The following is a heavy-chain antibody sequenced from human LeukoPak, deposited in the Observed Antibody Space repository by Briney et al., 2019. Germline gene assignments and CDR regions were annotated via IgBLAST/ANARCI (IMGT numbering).Heavy chain of an antibody. V-gene: IGHV3-23*01. Sequence: GGSLRLSCAASGFTPSSYAMTWVRQAPGKGLEGVSVVSGSGDSTYYAASVKGRFTISRDNSKNTLYLQMNSLRAEDTAVYHCAKGSGGSSYSPHNDWGQGTLVTVSS. D-gene: IGHD3-10*01. J-gene: IGHJ4*02. CDR1: GFTPSSYA. CDR2: VSGSGDST. CDR3: AKGSGGSSYSPHND.